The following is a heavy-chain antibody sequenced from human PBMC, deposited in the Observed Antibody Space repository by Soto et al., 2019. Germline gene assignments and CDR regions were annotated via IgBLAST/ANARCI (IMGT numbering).Heavy chain of an antibody. V-gene: IGHV5-51*01. D-gene: IGHD2-15*01. CDR3: ARGWH. J-gene: IGHJ4*02. Sequence: GESLKISCKGSGYSFTNNWVAWVRQMPGKGLEWMGIINPGDSNTGYSPSFQGQVTISVDKSIDTAYLQWSSLKASDTAMYYCARGWHWGQGTLVTVSS. CDR1: GYSFTNNW. CDR2: INPGDSNT.